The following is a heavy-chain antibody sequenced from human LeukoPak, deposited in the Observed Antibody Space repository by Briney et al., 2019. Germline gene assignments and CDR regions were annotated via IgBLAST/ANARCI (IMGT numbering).Heavy chain of an antibody. Sequence: PSETLSLTCTVSGGSISSYYWSWIRQPPGKGLEWIGYIYYSGSTNYNPSLKSRVTISVDTSKNQFSLKLSSVTAADTAVYYCARRLAEYCSGGSCYGGIFDYWGQGTLVTVSS. CDR3: ARRLAEYCSGGSCYGGIFDY. CDR2: IYYSGST. CDR1: GGSISSYY. V-gene: IGHV4-59*08. D-gene: IGHD2-15*01. J-gene: IGHJ4*02.